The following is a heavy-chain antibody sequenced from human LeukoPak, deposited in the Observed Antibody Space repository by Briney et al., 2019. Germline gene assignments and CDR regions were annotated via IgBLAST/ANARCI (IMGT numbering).Heavy chain of an antibody. CDR3: ARDFDV. CDR1: GYTFTTYG. J-gene: IGHJ3*01. CDR2: VSGNNGNT. Sequence: ASVKVSCKASGYTFTTYGISWVRQAPGQGLEWMGWVSGNNGNTNYAQKLQGRVTMTTDTSTNTAYMELRSLRSDDTAVYYCARDFDVWGQGTMVTVPS. V-gene: IGHV1-18*01.